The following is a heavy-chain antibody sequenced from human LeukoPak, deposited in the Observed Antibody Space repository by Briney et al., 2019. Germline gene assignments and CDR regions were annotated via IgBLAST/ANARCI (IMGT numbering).Heavy chain of an antibody. CDR1: GYTFTSYG. CDR3: ARTRYYYDSRPPNYYYYMAV. J-gene: IGHJ6*03. CDR2: ISAYNGNT. D-gene: IGHD3-22*01. Sequence: GASVKVSCKASGYTFTSYGISWVRQAPGQGLEWMGWISAYNGNTNYAQKLQGRVTMTTDTSTSTAYMELRSLRSDDTAVYYCARTRYYYDSRPPNYYYYMAVWGKGTTVTISS. V-gene: IGHV1-18*01.